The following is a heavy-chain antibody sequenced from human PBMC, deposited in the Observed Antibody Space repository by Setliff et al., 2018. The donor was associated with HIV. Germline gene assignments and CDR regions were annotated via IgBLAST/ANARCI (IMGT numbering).Heavy chain of an antibody. Sequence: PSETLSLTCTVSGDSIRNDYWTWIRQSPEKGLGWIAYISYSGGTNHNPSLMGRVTMSLDVSKNQISLRLRSVVAADTAVYYCAREYRDDAFDISGQGTMVTVSS. CDR2: ISYSGGT. CDR3: AREYRDDAFDI. D-gene: IGHD3-10*01. V-gene: IGHV4-59*12. J-gene: IGHJ3*02. CDR1: GDSIRNDY.